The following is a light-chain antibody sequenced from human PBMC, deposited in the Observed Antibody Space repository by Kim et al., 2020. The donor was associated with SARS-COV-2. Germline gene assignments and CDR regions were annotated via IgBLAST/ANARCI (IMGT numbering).Light chain of an antibody. CDR1: VLAKKY. J-gene: IGLJ3*02. CDR3: YSVADHNLL. V-gene: IGLV3-27*01. CDR2: KDN. Sequence: SYELTQPSSVSVSPGQAARITCSGDVLAKKYARWIQQKPGQAPVLVIYKDNERPSGIPERFSGSSSGTTVTLTISGAQVEDEADYYCYSVADHNLLFGGGTQLTVL.